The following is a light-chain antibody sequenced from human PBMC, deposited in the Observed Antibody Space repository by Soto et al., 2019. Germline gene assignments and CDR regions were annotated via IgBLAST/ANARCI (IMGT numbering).Light chain of an antibody. CDR3: ATWNSSLSAVV. CDR1: NSNIGGNY. Sequence: QSVLTQPPSVSAAPGQKVTISCSGSNSNIGGNYVSWYQHLPGAAPKLLIYDNDNRPSEIPDRFSGSKSGTSATLAVTGLQTGDEADYYCATWNSSLSAVVFGGGTKLTVL. CDR2: DND. J-gene: IGLJ2*01. V-gene: IGLV1-51*01.